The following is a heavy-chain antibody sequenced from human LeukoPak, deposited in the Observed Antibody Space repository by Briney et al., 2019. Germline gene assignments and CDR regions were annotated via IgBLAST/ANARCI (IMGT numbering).Heavy chain of an antibody. CDR1: GGTFSSYA. D-gene: IGHD3-9*01. CDR3: ARVRYFDWLIFNWFDP. Sequence: SVKVSCKASGGTFSSYAISWVRQAPGQGLEWMGGIIPIFGTANYAQKFQGRVTFTTDESTSTAYMELSSLRSEDTAVYYCARVRYFDWLIFNWFDPWGQGTLVTVSS. V-gene: IGHV1-69*05. CDR2: IIPIFGTA. J-gene: IGHJ5*02.